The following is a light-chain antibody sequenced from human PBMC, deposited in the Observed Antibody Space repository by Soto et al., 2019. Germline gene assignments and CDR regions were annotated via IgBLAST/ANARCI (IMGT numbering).Light chain of an antibody. Sequence: QSVLTQPPSVSGAPGQRVTISCTGSSSNIGAGYDVHWYQQLPGTAPKLLIYGNSNRPSGVPDRFSGSKSGTSAFLAITGLQAEDEADYYCQSYDSSLSVVFGGGTTLTVL. V-gene: IGLV1-40*01. CDR2: GNS. J-gene: IGLJ2*01. CDR3: QSYDSSLSVV. CDR1: SSNIGAGYD.